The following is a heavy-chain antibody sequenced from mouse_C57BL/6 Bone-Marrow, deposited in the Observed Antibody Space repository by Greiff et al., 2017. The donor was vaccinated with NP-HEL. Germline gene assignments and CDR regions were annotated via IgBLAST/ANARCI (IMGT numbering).Heavy chain of an antibody. CDR1: GYAFSSYW. D-gene: IGHD2-5*01. V-gene: IGHV1-80*01. Sequence: QVQLKQSGAELVKPGASVKISCKASGYAFSSYWMNWVKQRPGKGLEWIGQIYPGDGDTNYNGKFKGKATLTADKSSSTAYMQLSSLTSEDSAVYFCARALRTYYSNRYFDVWGTGTTVTVSS. CDR2: IYPGDGDT. J-gene: IGHJ1*03. CDR3: ARALRTYYSNRYFDV.